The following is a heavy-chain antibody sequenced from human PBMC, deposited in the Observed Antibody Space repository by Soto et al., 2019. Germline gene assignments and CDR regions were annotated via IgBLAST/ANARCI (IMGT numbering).Heavy chain of an antibody. J-gene: IGHJ4*02. V-gene: IGHV1-69*01. CDR2: IIPIFGTA. Sequence: QVQLVQSGAEVKKPGSSVKVSCKASGGTFSSYSINWVRQAPGQGLEWMGEIIPIFGTANYAQKFQGRVTITADESTSTAYMELSSLRSEDSAVYFCARDGGRHSGGIDYWGQGTLVTVSS. CDR1: GGTFSSYS. D-gene: IGHD1-26*01. CDR3: ARDGGRHSGGIDY.